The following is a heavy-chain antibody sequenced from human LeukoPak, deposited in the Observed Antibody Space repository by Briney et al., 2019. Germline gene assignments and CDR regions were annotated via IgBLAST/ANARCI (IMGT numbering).Heavy chain of an antibody. CDR3: AREGGWFDP. J-gene: IGHJ5*02. Sequence: PSETLSLTCTVSGGSNSSSSYYWGWIRQPPGKGLEWIGSIYYSGSTYYNPSLKSRVTISVDTSKNQFSLKLSSVTAADTAVYYCAREGGWFDPWGQGTLVTVSS. V-gene: IGHV4-39*07. D-gene: IGHD3-16*01. CDR2: IYYSGST. CDR1: GGSNSSSSYY.